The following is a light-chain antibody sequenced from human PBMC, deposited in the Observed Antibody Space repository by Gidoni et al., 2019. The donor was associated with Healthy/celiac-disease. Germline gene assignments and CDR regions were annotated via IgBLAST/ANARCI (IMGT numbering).Light chain of an antibody. CDR1: HSVTSNY. V-gene: IGKV3-20*01. J-gene: IGKJ4*01. CDR3: QHYGTSHFT. Sequence: EIVLTQSPGTLSLSPGEGATLSCRASHSVTSNYLAWYQHKPGQAPRLLIYGTSNRATGITDRFRGSGSGTDITLTISRLEPEDFAVYYCQHYGTSHFTFGGGTKVEIK. CDR2: GTS.